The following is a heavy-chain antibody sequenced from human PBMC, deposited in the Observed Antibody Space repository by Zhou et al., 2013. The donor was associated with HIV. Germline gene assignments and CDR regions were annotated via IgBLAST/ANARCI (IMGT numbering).Heavy chain of an antibody. D-gene: IGHD2-15*01. CDR3: ASVRCHVDHCYFPLLGTAFDI. J-gene: IGHJ3*02. CDR1: GRGFPTSI. CDR2: INGYNGNS. V-gene: IGHV1-18*01. Sequence: QVQLVQSGAEVKKPGASVRVSCKASGRGFPTSIVTWVRQAPGQGLEWLGWINGYNGNSRYRQNFQDRVSMSTDSATTTAYMELRSLKSDDTAVYYCASVRCHVDHCYFPLLGTAFDIRGQGTMVTVSS.